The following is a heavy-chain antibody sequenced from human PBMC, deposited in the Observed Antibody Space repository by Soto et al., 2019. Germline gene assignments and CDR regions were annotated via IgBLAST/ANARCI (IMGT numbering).Heavy chain of an antibody. D-gene: IGHD5-18*01. Sequence: SETLSLTCTVSGGSISSYYWSWIRQPPGKGLEWIGYIYYSGSTNYNPSLKSRVTISVDTSKNQFSLKLSSVTAADTAVYYCASWSRRGYSYGYWGQGTLVTVSS. J-gene: IGHJ4*02. V-gene: IGHV4-59*01. CDR3: ASWSRRGYSYGY. CDR1: GGSISSYY. CDR2: IYYSGST.